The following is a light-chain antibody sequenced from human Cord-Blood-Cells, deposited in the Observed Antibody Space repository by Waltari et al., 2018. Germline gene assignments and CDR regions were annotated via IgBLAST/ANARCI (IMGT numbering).Light chain of an antibody. V-gene: IGLV2-14*01. CDR2: DVS. Sequence: QSALTQPAPVSGSPGQSLTIPCPGTSSDVGGYNYVSWYQQHPGKAPTLMIYDVSNRSSGVSNRFSGSKSGNTASLTISGLQAEDEADYYCSSYTSSSTVVFGGGTKLTVL. CDR3: SSYTSSSTVV. J-gene: IGLJ2*01. CDR1: SSDVGGYNY.